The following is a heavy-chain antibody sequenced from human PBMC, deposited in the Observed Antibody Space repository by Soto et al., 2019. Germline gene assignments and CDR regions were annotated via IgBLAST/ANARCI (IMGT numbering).Heavy chain of an antibody. CDR2: INHSGST. CDR3: ARFPMVRGVSVWFDP. J-gene: IGHJ5*02. CDR1: GGSFSGYY. D-gene: IGHD3-10*01. Sequence: SETLSLTCAVYGGSFSGYYWSWIRQPPGKGLEWIGEINHSGSTNYNPSLKSRVTISVDTSKNQFSLKLSSVTAADTAVYYCARFPMVRGVSVWFDPWGQGTLVT. V-gene: IGHV4-34*01.